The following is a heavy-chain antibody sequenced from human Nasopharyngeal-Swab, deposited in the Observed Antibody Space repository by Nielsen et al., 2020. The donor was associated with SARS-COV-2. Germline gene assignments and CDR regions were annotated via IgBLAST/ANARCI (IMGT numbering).Heavy chain of an antibody. D-gene: IGHD1-14*01. Sequence: ASVKVSCKVSGYTLTELSMHWVRQAPGKGLEWMGGFDPEDGETIYAQKFQGRVTMTEDTSTDTAYMELSSLRSEDTAVYYCARDDGALTGHKTGIDYWGQGTLVTVSS. CDR2: FDPEDGET. V-gene: IGHV1-24*01. CDR3: ARDDGALTGHKTGIDY. CDR1: GYTLTELS. J-gene: IGHJ4*02.